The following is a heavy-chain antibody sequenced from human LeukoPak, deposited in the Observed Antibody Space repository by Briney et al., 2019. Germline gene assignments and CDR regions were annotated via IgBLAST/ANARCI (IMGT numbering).Heavy chain of an antibody. CDR1: GGSFSGYY. Sequence: SETLSLTCAVYGGSFSGYYWSWIRRPPGKGLVWIGEIIHSGSTNCNPSLKSRVTISVDTSKNQFSLKLSSVTAADTAVYYCAGGLRNGYTLGYYMDVWGKGTTVTVSS. CDR3: AGGLRNGYTLGYYMDV. V-gene: IGHV4-34*01. CDR2: IIHSGST. J-gene: IGHJ6*03. D-gene: IGHD5-24*01.